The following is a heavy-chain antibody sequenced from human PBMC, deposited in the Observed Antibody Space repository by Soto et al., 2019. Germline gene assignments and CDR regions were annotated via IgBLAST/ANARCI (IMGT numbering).Heavy chain of an antibody. Sequence: SETLSLTCAVYGGSFSGYYWSWIRQPPGKGLEWIGEINHSGSTNYNPSLKSRVTISVDTSKNQFSLKLSSVTAADTAVYYCARAPTRYCSSTSCQDAFDIWGQGTMVTVSS. CDR2: INHSGST. CDR3: ARAPTRYCSSTSCQDAFDI. D-gene: IGHD2-2*01. J-gene: IGHJ3*02. CDR1: GGSFSGYY. V-gene: IGHV4-34*01.